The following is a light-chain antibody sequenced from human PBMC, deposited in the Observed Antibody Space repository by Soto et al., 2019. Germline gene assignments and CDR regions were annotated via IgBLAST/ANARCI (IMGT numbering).Light chain of an antibody. CDR2: KAS. CDR1: QNLNNW. Sequence: DIQMTQSPSTLSASVGDSVTITCRASQNLNNWLAWFQQKPGKAPTLLIYKASGLESGVPSRFSGSGSGTEFTLTISSLQPDDFSTYYCQQYNSYPWTFGQGTKVEIK. CDR3: QQYNSYPWT. V-gene: IGKV1-5*03. J-gene: IGKJ1*01.